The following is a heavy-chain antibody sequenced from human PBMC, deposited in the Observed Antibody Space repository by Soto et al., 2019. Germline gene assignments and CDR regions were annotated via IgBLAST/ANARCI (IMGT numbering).Heavy chain of an antibody. D-gene: IGHD3-10*01. J-gene: IGHJ4*02. CDR2: INHSGST. Sequence: QVQLQQWGAGLLKPSETLSLTCAVYGGSFSGYYWSWIRQPPGKGLEWIGEINHSGSTNYNPSLKSRVTISVDTSKNQFSLKLSSVTAADTAVYYCARLEVRGGFDYWGQGTLVTVSS. CDR1: GGSFSGYY. CDR3: ARLEVRGGFDY. V-gene: IGHV4-34*01.